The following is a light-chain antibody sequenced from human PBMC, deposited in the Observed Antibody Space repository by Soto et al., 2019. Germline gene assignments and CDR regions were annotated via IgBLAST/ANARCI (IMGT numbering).Light chain of an antibody. CDR2: EVT. CDR3: SSYTRGNTYV. J-gene: IGLJ1*01. V-gene: IGLV2-14*01. CDR1: SSDIGGYNS. Sequence: QSALTQPASVSGSPGQSITISCTGTSSDIGGYNSVSWYQQHPRKAPKLMIYEVTNRPSGISNRFSGSKSGNTASLTISGLQAEEEADYYCSSYTRGNTYVFGTGTKVTGL.